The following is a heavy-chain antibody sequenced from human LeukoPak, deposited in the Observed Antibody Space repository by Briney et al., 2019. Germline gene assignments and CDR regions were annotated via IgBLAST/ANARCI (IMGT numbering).Heavy chain of an antibody. J-gene: IGHJ4*02. CDR2: ISYDGSNK. CDR1: GFTFSSYA. V-gene: IGHV3-30-3*01. D-gene: IGHD1-26*01. CDR3: AKDTVGATGEIYFDY. Sequence: GGSLRLSCAASGFTFSSYAMHWVRQAPGKGLEWVAVISYDGSNKYYADSVKGRFTISRDNSKNTLYLQMNSLRAEDTAVYYCAKDTVGATGEIYFDYWGQGTLVTVSS.